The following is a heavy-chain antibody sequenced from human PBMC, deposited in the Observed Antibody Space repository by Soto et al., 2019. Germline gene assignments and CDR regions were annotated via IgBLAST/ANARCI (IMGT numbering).Heavy chain of an antibody. D-gene: IGHD1-1*01. CDR3: ARNWNDLVYYYGMDV. J-gene: IGHJ6*02. CDR2: ISSSSSTI. V-gene: IGHV3-48*02. Sequence: PGGSLRLSCAASGFTFSSYSTNWVRQSPGKGLEWVSYISSSSSTIYYADSVKGRFTISRGNAKNSLYLQMNSLRDEDTAVYYCARNWNDLVYYYGMDVWGQGTTVTVSS. CDR1: GFTFSSYS.